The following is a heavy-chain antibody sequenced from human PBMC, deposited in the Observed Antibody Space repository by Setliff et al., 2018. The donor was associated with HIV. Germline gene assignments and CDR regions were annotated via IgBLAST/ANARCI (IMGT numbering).Heavy chain of an antibody. CDR3: ARDFKRYNSPCRFDP. CDR1: GASITNGTFY. V-gene: IGHV4-61*02. D-gene: IGHD5-12*01. CDR2: IAKTGST. J-gene: IGHJ5*02. Sequence: SETLSLTCTVPGASITNGTFYWNWIRQPAGKGLEWIGRIAKTGSTNYNPSLKSRLTISMDTSKNQFSLKLNSVTAADTAVYYCARDFKRYNSPCRFDPWGPGTLVTVSS.